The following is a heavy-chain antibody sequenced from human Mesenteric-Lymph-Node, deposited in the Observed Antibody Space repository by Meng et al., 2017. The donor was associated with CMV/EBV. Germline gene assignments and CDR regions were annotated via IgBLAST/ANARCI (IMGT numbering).Heavy chain of an antibody. Sequence: GESLKISCAVSGVTFNSYAMSWVRQAPGKGLEWVSAISGSGTNTYYADSVKGRFSISRDNAKNSLYLQMNSLRAEDTAVYYCTRGGGSYSDYWGQGTLVTVSS. J-gene: IGHJ4*02. CDR3: TRGGGSYSDY. CDR2: ISGSGTNT. D-gene: IGHD1-26*01. V-gene: IGHV3-23*01. CDR1: GVTFNSYA.